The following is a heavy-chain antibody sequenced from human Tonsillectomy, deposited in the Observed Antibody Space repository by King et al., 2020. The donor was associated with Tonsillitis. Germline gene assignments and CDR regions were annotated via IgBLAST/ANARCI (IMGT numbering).Heavy chain of an antibody. CDR1: GFTFSNAW. Sequence: EVQLVESGGGLVKPGGSLRLSCAASGFTFSNAWMNWVRQAPGKGLEGVGRIKSKTDGGTTDYAAPVKGRFTISREDSKNTLYLQMNSLKTEDTAVYYCTTATYYDSSGYYYIDYWGQGTLVTVSS. J-gene: IGHJ4*02. V-gene: IGHV3-15*07. D-gene: IGHD3-22*01. CDR3: TTATYYDSSGYYYIDY. CDR2: IKSKTDGGTT.